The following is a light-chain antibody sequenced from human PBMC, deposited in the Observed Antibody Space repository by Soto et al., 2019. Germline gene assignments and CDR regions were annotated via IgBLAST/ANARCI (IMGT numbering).Light chain of an antibody. J-gene: IGKJ1*01. V-gene: IGKV3-20*01. Sequence: EIVMTQSPATLSVSPGERATLSCRASQSFSSNLAWYQQKPGQAPRLLIYGASSRATDIPDRFSGSGSGTDFTLTISRLEPEDFAVYYCQQYGSSPWTFGQGTKVDIK. CDR2: GAS. CDR3: QQYGSSPWT. CDR1: QSFSSN.